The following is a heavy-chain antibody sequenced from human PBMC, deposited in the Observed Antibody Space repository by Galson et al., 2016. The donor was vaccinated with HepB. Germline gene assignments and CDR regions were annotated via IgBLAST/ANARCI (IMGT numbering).Heavy chain of an antibody. V-gene: IGHV4-39*01. CDR1: GGSISSSSYY. Sequence: SETLSLTCTVSGGSISSSSYYWGWIRQPPGKGLEWIGSIYYSGSTYYNPSLKSRVTISVDTSKNQFSLKLSSVTAADTAGYDGARVEMTSHFDDWGQGTLVTVSS. CDR3: ARVEMTSHFDD. D-gene: IGHD5-24*01. J-gene: IGHJ4*02. CDR2: IYYSGST.